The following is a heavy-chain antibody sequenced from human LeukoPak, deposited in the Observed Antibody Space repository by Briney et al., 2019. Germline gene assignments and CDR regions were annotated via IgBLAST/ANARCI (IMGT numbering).Heavy chain of an antibody. V-gene: IGHV4-34*01. CDR2: INHSGST. Sequence: SETLSLTCAVYGGSFSGYYWSWIRQPPGKGLEWIGEINHSGSTNYNPSLKSRVTISVDTSKNQFPLKLSSVTAADTAVYYCARSAPYSSSWNGGDYWGQGTLVTVSS. J-gene: IGHJ4*02. CDR1: GGSFSGYY. CDR3: ARSAPYSSSWNGGDY. D-gene: IGHD6-13*01.